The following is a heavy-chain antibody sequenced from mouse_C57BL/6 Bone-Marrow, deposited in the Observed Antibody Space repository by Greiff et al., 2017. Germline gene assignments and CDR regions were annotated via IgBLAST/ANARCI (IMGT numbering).Heavy chain of an antibody. CDR1: GYSITSDY. J-gene: IGHJ3*01. CDR2: ISYSGST. CDR3: ARSRSTVPWFAY. Sequence: DVKLQESGPGLVKPSQSLSLTCSVTGYSITSDYWNWIRKFPGNKLEYMGYISYSGSTYYNPSLKSRISITRDTSKNQYYLQLNSVTTEDTATYYCARSRSTVPWFAYWGQGTLVTVSA. V-gene: IGHV3-8*01. D-gene: IGHD1-1*01.